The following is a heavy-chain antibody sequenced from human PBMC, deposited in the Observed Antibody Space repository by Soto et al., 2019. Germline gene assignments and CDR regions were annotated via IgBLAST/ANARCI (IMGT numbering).Heavy chain of an antibody. CDR1: GFTFSSYA. D-gene: IGHD6-19*01. V-gene: IGHV3-48*02. J-gene: IGHJ4*02. Sequence: GGSLRLSCAASGFTFSSYAMSWVRQTPGKGLEWVSYISSGSSTKYYADSVRGRFTISRDNAKNSLYLQMNSLRDEDTAVYYCARRGIAVAGLDYWGQGTLVTSPQ. CDR3: ARRGIAVAGLDY. CDR2: ISSGSSTK.